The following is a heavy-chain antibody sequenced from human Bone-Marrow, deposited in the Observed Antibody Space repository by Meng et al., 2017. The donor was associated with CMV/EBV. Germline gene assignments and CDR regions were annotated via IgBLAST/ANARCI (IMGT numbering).Heavy chain of an antibody. CDR3: ARGAVFVCSSATCYYDALDI. CDR1: GYSFSSYW. V-gene: IGHV5-51*01. J-gene: IGHJ3*02. Sequence: GESLKISCKGSGYSFSSYWIGWVRQMPEKGLEWMGIIYGDDSDTTYSPSFEGQVTFSADRSISTAYLQWSSLKASDTAMYYCARGAVFVCSSATCYYDALDIWGQGTMVNGSS. D-gene: IGHD2-2*01. CDR2: IYGDDSDT.